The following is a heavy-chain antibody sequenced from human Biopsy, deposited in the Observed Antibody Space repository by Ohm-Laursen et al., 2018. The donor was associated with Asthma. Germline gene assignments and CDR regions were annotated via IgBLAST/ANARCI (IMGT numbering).Heavy chain of an antibody. D-gene: IGHD3-10*01. CDR2: ISVYNGNT. J-gene: IGHJ6*02. CDR3: ARAVDYSHYYGIDV. Sequence: ASVSVSCKPSRYTFTRAGITWGRQAPGQGLGWMGWISVYNGNTKVAQKLQDRVTMITDTSTSTAYMELRSLRSDDTAVYFCARAVDYSHYYGIDVWGQGTTVTVS. CDR1: RYTFTRAG. V-gene: IGHV1-18*04.